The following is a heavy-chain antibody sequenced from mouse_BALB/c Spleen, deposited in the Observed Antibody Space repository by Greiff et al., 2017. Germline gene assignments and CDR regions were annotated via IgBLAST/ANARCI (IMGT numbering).Heavy chain of an antibody. J-gene: IGHJ4*01. CDR3: ARDTAYYGNYAMDY. D-gene: IGHD2-10*01. CDR1: GFSLTGYG. Sequence: QVHVKQSGPGLVAPSQSLSITCTVSGFSLTGYGVNWVRQPPGKGLEWLGMIWGDGSTDYNSALKSRLSISKDNSKSQVFLKMNSLQTDDTARYYCARDTAYYGNYAMDYWGQGTSVTVSS. V-gene: IGHV2-6-7*01. CDR2: IWGDGST.